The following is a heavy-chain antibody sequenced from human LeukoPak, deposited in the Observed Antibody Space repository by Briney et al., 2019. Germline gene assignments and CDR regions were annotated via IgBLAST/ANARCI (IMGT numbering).Heavy chain of an antibody. CDR3: AGIEVLPVAIWGWFDP. V-gene: IGHV4-30-2*01. J-gene: IGHJ5*02. CDR1: GGSISSGAYY. Sequence: PSQTLSLTCTVSGGSISSGAYYWTWIRQPPGKGLEWIGYFFHSENTYYNPSLKSRVTISVDTSKNQFSLNLSSVTAADTAVYYCAGIEVLPVAIWGWFDPWGQGTLVTVSS. CDR2: FFHSENT. D-gene: IGHD2-2*02.